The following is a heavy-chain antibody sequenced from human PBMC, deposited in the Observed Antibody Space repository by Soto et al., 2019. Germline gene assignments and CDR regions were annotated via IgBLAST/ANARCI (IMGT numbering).Heavy chain of an antibody. D-gene: IGHD1-1*01. CDR2: ISAHNGNT. CDR1: CYTFSSYG. CDR3: ARGRYGDY. J-gene: IGHJ4*02. V-gene: IGHV1-18*01. Sequence: QVYLVQFGAEVREPGASVKVSFKGSCYTFSSYGITWVRQAPGQGLEWMGWISAHNGNTNYAQKLQGRVNVTRDTSTSTAYMELRSLRSDDTAVYYCARGRYGDYWGQGALVTVSS.